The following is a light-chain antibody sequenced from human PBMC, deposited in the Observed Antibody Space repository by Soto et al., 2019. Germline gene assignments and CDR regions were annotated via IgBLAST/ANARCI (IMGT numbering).Light chain of an antibody. CDR1: ESLSTF. V-gene: IGKV3-15*01. CDR3: QSYNDWPFA. J-gene: IGKJ2*01. Sequence: EIVLTQSPGTLSVSPGERVTLSCRANESLSTFLAWYQQKPGQAPRLLIYGASTKATGIPARFSGSGSATDFTLTISSLQSEDSAVYYCQSYNDWPFAFGQGTKLEI. CDR2: GAS.